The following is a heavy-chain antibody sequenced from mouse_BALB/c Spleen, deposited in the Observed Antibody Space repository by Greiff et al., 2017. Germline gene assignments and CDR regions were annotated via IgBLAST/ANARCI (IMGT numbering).Heavy chain of an antibody. Sequence: EVKLVESGGGLVQPGGSLKLSCVASGFTFSNYWMNWVRQSPEKGLEWVAEIRLKSNNYATHYAESVKGRFTISRDDSKSSVYLQMNNLRAEDTGMYYCTRPPPIYYYGSSRAWFAYWGQGTLVTVSA. D-gene: IGHD1-1*01. V-gene: IGHV6-6*02. J-gene: IGHJ3*01. CDR1: GFTFSNYW. CDR3: TRPPPIYYYGSSRAWFAY. CDR2: IRLKSNNYAT.